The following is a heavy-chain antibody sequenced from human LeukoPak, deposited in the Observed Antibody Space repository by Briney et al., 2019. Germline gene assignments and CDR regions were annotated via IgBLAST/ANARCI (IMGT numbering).Heavy chain of an antibody. J-gene: IGHJ4*02. Sequence: GGSLRLSCAASGFTFSTCGMHWVRQAPGKGLEWVALISYDGSKTYYADSVRGRFTISRDNSKNTLYLQMNSLRAEDTAVYYCAKDRMPVGASTGLRLLFDYWGQGTLVTVSS. D-gene: IGHD1-26*01. CDR2: ISYDGSKT. CDR3: AKDRMPVGASTGLRLLFDY. V-gene: IGHV3-30*18. CDR1: GFTFSTCG.